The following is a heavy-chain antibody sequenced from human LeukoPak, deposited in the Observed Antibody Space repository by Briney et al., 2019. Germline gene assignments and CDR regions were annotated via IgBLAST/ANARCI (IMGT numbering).Heavy chain of an antibody. Sequence: SETLSLTCAVYGGSFSGYYWSWIRQPPGKGLEWIGEINHSGSTNYNPSLKSRVTISVDTSKNQFSLKLSSVTAADTAVCYCARLISSGWYPDAFDIWGQGTMVTVSS. CDR1: GGSFSGYY. J-gene: IGHJ3*02. D-gene: IGHD6-19*01. CDR2: INHSGST. V-gene: IGHV4-34*01. CDR3: ARLISSGWYPDAFDI.